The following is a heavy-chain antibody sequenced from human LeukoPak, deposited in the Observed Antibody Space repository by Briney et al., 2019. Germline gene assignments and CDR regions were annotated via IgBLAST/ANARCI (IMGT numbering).Heavy chain of an antibody. D-gene: IGHD3-10*01. CDR2: ISYDGSNK. V-gene: IGHV3-30-3*01. Sequence: GRSLRLSCAASGFTFSSYAMHWVRQAPGKGLEWVAVISYDGSNKYYADSVKGRFTISRDNSKNTLYLQMNSLRAEDTAVYYCARDRLLWFGEDWFDPWGQGTLVTVSS. CDR1: GFTFSSYA. J-gene: IGHJ5*02. CDR3: ARDRLLWFGEDWFDP.